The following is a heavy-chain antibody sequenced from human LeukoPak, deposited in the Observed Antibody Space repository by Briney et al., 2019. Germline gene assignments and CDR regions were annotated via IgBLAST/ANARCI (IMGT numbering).Heavy chain of an antibody. V-gene: IGHV4-30-4*07. CDR1: GGSISSGGDS. D-gene: IGHD3-16*01. Sequence: TSETLSLTCAVSGGSISSGGDSWSWIRQPPGKGLEWIGYVFNSVRTYYNPSLKSRITISVDTANNQFSLKLSSVTAADTAVYFCARQVGRGTQIYYMDVWGIGTTVIVSS. CDR2: VFNSVRT. J-gene: IGHJ6*03. CDR3: ARQVGRGTQIYYMDV.